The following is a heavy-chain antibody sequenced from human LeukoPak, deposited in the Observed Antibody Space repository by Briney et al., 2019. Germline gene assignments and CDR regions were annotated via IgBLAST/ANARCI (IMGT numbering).Heavy chain of an antibody. CDR3: ARLEYSYGLSPSFDY. V-gene: IGHV3-7*03. J-gene: IGHJ4*02. CDR1: GFTFSSYW. Sequence: GGSLRLSCAASGFTFSSYWMSWVRQAPGKGLXXXXXIKQDGSEKYYVDSVKGRFTISRDNAKNSLYLQMNSLRAEDTAVYYCARLEYSYGLSPSFDYWGQGTLVTVSS. D-gene: IGHD5-18*01. CDR2: IKQDGSEK.